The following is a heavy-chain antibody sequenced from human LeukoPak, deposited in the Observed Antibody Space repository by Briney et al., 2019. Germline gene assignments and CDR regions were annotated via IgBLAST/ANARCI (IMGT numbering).Heavy chain of an antibody. CDR2: ISNTGNT. V-gene: IGHV4-34*01. CDR1: GGSFRGYY. J-gene: IGHJ4*02. D-gene: IGHD3-10*01. Sequence: SQTLSLTCAIHGGSFRGYYCSWIRQSPLKDRDCIGSISNTGNTNYNPPLHSLVTTSGDTSKIPFSLKLSSVTAADTAVYYCVGYYYGSGSYHNYPNFDYWGQGTLVTVSS. CDR3: VGYYYGSGSYHNYPNFDY.